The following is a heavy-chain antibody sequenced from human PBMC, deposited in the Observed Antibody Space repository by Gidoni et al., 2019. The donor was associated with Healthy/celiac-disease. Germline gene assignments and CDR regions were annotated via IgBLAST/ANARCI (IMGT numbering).Heavy chain of an antibody. J-gene: IGHJ3*02. V-gene: IGHV4-61*02. CDR3: ARDGGRGMTTVIHDAFDI. D-gene: IGHD4-17*01. Sequence: QVQLQESGPGLVKPSQTLSLTCTVSGGSISSGSYYWSWIRQPAGKGLEWIGRIYPSGSTNYNPSLKGRVTISVDTSKNQFSLKLSSVTAADTAVYYCARDGGRGMTTVIHDAFDIWGQGTMVTVSS. CDR1: GGSISSGSYY. CDR2: IYPSGST.